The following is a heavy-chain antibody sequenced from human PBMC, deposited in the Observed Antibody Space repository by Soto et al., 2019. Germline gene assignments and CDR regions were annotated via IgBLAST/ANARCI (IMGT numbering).Heavy chain of an antibody. CDR3: ARDRDSYGSHDY. Sequence: QVQLQESGPGLVKPSQTLSLTCTVSGGSISSGGSYWSWIRQHPGKGLEWIGYIHYSGTTYYNPSRQSRVTISVDTSKKQFSLKLNSVTAADTAVYYCARDRDSYGSHDYWGQGTLVTVSS. V-gene: IGHV4-31*03. J-gene: IGHJ4*02. CDR1: GGSISSGGSY. D-gene: IGHD5-18*01. CDR2: IHYSGTT.